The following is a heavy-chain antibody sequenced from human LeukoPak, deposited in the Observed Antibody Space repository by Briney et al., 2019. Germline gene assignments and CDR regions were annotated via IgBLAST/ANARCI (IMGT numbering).Heavy chain of an antibody. CDR3: ARKYGSGSYHGFDP. V-gene: IGHV4-61*08. D-gene: IGHD3-10*01. CDR2: IYYSGST. CDR1: GGSISSGGYY. J-gene: IGHJ5*02. Sequence: ASQTLSLTCTVSGGSISSGGYYWSWIRQPPGKGLEWIGYIYYSGSTNYNPSLSSRVTISVDTSKNQFSLKLSSVTAADTAVYYCARKYGSGSYHGFDPWGQGTLVIVSS.